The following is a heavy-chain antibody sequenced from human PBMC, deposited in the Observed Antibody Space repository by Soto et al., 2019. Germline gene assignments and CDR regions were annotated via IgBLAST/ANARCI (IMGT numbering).Heavy chain of an antibody. CDR1: GDSISSGRYH. D-gene: IGHD4-17*01. J-gene: IGHJ4*02. CDR2: IHYTGNT. V-gene: IGHV4-39*07. Sequence: SETLSLTCTVSGDSISSGRYHWGWIRQPPGKGLEWIANIHYTGNTYYNPSLKSRVTISVDTSKNQFSLRLSSVTAADTAVYYCASSLYRDYRSLFDYWGQATLVTVSS. CDR3: ASSLYRDYRSLFDY.